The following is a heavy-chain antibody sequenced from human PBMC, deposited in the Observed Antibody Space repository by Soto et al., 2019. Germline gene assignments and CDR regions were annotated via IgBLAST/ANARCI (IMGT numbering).Heavy chain of an antibody. CDR3: ARDQLSSGLYVWFDP. CDR1: GGSISSGGYY. V-gene: IGHV4-61*08. J-gene: IGHJ5*02. Sequence: PSETLSLTCTASGGSISSGGYYWSWIRQHPGKGLEWIGYIYYDGSTSYNPSLRSRVTISVDTSKNQFSLILSSVTSADTAVYYCARDQLSSGLYVWFDPWGQGTLVTVSS. CDR2: IYYDGST. D-gene: IGHD6-25*01.